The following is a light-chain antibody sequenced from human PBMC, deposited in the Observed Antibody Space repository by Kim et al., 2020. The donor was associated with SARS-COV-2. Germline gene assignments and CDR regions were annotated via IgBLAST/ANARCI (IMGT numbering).Light chain of an antibody. Sequence: ASVGDRVTLTCRASPDISSLLAWYQQKPGKAPNLVIYAASSLQGGVPSRFSGSGSGTEFTLTINSLQPEDFATYYCQQANTFPHTFGGGTKVDIK. CDR3: QQANTFPHT. CDR2: AAS. V-gene: IGKV1-12*01. J-gene: IGKJ4*01. CDR1: PDISSL.